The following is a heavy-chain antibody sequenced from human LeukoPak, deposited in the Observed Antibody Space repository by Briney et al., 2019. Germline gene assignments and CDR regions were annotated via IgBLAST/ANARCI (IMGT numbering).Heavy chain of an antibody. CDR1: GFTFSSYG. Sequence: GGSLRLSCAASGFTFSSYGMHWVRQAPGKGLEWVAVVWFDGSKKYSADSVKGRITISGDDSKNTLYLQMSSLRAEDTAVYYCARGVDYYDSSGTIDYWGQGTLVTVSS. D-gene: IGHD3-22*01. CDR3: ARGVDYYDSSGTIDY. CDR2: VWFDGSKK. J-gene: IGHJ4*02. V-gene: IGHV3-33*01.